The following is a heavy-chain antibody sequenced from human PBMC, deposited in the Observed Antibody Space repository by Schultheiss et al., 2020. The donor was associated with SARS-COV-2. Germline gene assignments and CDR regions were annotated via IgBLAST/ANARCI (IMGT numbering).Heavy chain of an antibody. V-gene: IGHV4-30-4*01. CDR1: GGSISSGDYY. J-gene: IGHJ5*02. CDR2: IYYSGST. Sequence: SETLSLTCTVSGGSISSGDYYWSWIRQPPGKGLEWIGYIYYSGSTYYNPSLKSRVTISADTSKNQFSLTLSSVTSADTAVYYCARAALVGASRNRGRGFDPWGQGTLVTVSS. D-gene: IGHD1-26*01. CDR3: ARAALVGASRNRGRGFDP.